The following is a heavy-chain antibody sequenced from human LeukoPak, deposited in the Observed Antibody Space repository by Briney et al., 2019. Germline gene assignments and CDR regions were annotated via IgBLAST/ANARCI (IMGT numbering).Heavy chain of an antibody. Sequence: SQTLSLTCTVSGGSISSGSYYWSWIRQPAGKGLEWIGRIYTSGSTNYNPSLKSRVTISVDTSKNQFSLKLSSVTAADTAVYYCARNRCSGGSCYLRAYYFDYWGQGTLVTVSS. CDR1: GGSISSGSYY. CDR3: ARNRCSGGSCYLRAYYFDY. V-gene: IGHV4-61*02. CDR2: IYTSGST. D-gene: IGHD2-15*01. J-gene: IGHJ4*02.